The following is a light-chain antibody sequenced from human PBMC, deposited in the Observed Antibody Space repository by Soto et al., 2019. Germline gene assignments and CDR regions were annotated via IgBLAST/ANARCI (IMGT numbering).Light chain of an antibody. V-gene: IGLV2-14*01. Sequence: QSALTQPASVSGSPGQSIAISCTGTSHDVGGYNYVSWYQQHPGKAPKLMIYDVSARPSGVSNRFSGSKSDNTASLNISGLQAEDEADYFCSSYTRSSTVVFGGGTKLTVL. J-gene: IGLJ2*01. CDR3: SSYTRSSTVV. CDR2: DVS. CDR1: SHDVGGYNY.